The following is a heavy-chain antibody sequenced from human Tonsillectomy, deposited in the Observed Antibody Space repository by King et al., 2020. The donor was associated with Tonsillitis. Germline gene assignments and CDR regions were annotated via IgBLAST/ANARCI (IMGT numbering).Heavy chain of an antibody. D-gene: IGHD3/OR15-3a*01. CDR1: GFTFSRYY. CDR3: ARVTYDFLAGLYIDCFDY. Sequence: VQLVESGGGLVKPGGSLRLSCAASGFTFSRYYMIWARQAPGKGLEGVSYISSGSNYIYYADSVKGRFTISRYNDKNSLYLQMNSMRSEDTTIYYCARVTYDFLAGLYIDCFDYWGQGTLVTVSS. V-gene: IGHV3-21*04. CDR2: ISSGSNYI. J-gene: IGHJ4*02.